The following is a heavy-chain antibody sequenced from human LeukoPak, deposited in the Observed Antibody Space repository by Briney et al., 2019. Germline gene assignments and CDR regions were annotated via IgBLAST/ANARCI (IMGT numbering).Heavy chain of an antibody. J-gene: IGHJ4*02. D-gene: IGHD5-12*01. CDR2: INHSGST. V-gene: IGHV4-34*01. CDR3: ASRGWLRLVQFDY. CDR1: SESFSGYY. Sequence: ASETLSLTCTVYSESFSGYYWSWIRQPQGKWLEWIGEINHSGSTNYNPSLKSRVTISVDTSKNQFSLKLSSVTAADTAVYYCASRGWLRLVQFDYWGQGTLVTVSS.